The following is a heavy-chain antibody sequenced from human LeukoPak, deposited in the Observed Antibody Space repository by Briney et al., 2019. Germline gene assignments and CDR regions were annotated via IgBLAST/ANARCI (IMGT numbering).Heavy chain of an antibody. CDR3: AAEAAYYYDSRDAFDV. D-gene: IGHD3-22*01. V-gene: IGHV1-58*01. CDR2: IVVGSGNK. J-gene: IGHJ3*01. Sequence: SVKVSCKASGFTFTSSAVQWVRQARGQGLEWIGLIVVGSGNKNYAQKFQERVTITRDMSTSLVYMELSSLRSEDTAVYYCAAEAAYYYDSRDAFDVWGQGTMVTVSS. CDR1: GFTFTSSA.